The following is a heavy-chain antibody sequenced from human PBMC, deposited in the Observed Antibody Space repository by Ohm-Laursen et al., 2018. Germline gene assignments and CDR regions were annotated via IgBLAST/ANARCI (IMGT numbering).Heavy chain of an antibody. Sequence: SLRLSCAASGFNFSEFYMSWIRQAPGRGLEWISYISATGNTRYYEDSLKGRITIFRDNAKKLLYLQMHSLRAEDTAVYYCAREMRGMYHDRSGNYMSPGTDYWGQGTLVTVSS. J-gene: IGHJ4*02. V-gene: IGHV3-11*01. CDR1: GFNFSEFY. D-gene: IGHD3-22*01. CDR3: AREMRGMYHDRSGNYMSPGTDY. CDR2: ISATGNTR.